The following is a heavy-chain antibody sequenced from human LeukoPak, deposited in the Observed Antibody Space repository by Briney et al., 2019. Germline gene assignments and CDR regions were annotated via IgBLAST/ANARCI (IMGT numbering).Heavy chain of an antibody. CDR1: GFTFSSYA. D-gene: IGHD2-15*01. CDR3: GRSRRINASLYYYMDV. J-gene: IGHJ6*03. V-gene: IGHV3-23*01. CDR2: IRSTGDST. Sequence: GGSLRLSCAASGFTFSSYAITWVRQAPGKGLEWVSSIRSTGDSTFYADSVKGRFTISRDNSKNTVYLLMDSLRTEDTAVYYCGRSRRINASLYYYMDVWGKGTTVTVSS.